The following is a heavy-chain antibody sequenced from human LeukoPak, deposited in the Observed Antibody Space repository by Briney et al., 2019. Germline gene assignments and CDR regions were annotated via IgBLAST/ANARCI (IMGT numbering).Heavy chain of an antibody. D-gene: IGHD5-24*01. CDR2: INHSGST. J-gene: IGHJ3*02. V-gene: IGHV4-34*01. CDR1: GGSFSGYY. Sequence: KPSETLSLTCAVYGGSFSGYYWSWIRQPPGKGLEWIGEINHSGSTNYNPSLKSRVTISVDTSKNQFSLKLSSVTAADTAVYYCARKGGMAGAFDIWGQGTMVTVSS. CDR3: ARKGGMAGAFDI.